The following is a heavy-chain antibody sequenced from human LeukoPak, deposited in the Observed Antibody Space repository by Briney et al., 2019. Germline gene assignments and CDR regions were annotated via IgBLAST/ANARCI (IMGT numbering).Heavy chain of an antibody. CDR2: IIPIFGTA. CDR3: ARVGNWNDYDDY. J-gene: IGHJ4*02. V-gene: IGHV1-69*13. CDR1: GGTFSSYA. Sequence: SVKVSCKASGGTFSSYAISWVRQAPGQGLEWMGGIIPIFGTANYAQKFQGRVTITADESTSTAYMELSSLRSEDTAVYCCARVGNWNDYDDYWGQGTLVTVSS. D-gene: IGHD1-20*01.